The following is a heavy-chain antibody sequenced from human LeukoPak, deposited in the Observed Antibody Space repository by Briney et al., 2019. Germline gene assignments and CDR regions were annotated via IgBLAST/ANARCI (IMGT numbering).Heavy chain of an antibody. J-gene: IGHJ6*02. V-gene: IGHV6-1*01. D-gene: IGHD1-7*01. CDR1: GDSVSSNSAA. CDR2: TYYRSKWYN. Sequence: SQTLSLTCAISGDSVSSNSAAWNWIRQSPSRGLEWLGRTYYRSKWYNDYAVSAKSRITINPDTSKNQFSLQLNSVTPEDTAVYYCAREGELELSHYYYYGMDVWGQGTTVTVSS. CDR3: AREGELELSHYYYYGMDV.